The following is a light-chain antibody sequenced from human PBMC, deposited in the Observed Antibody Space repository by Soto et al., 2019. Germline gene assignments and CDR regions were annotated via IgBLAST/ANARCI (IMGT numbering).Light chain of an antibody. Sequence: DIQMTQSPSSLSASLGARITITCQASHDISNYLNWYQQKPGKAPKLLIYDASNLEAGVPSRFSGSGSGTVFSLTISSLQPEDIATYYCQQYDNLLLSFGGGTKVEIK. J-gene: IGKJ4*01. CDR2: DAS. CDR3: QQYDNLLLS. V-gene: IGKV1-33*01. CDR1: HDISNY.